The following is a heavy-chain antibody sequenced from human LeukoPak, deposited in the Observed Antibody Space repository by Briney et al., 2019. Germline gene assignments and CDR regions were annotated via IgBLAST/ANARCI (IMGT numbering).Heavy chain of an antibody. CDR3: ARAGPVPSSLYYFDC. J-gene: IGHJ4*02. Sequence: SETLSLTCTVSGGSISNYYWIWIRQPPGKGLEWIGFIYYSGSTNYNPSLKSRVTISMDTSKNQLSLKLYSVTAADTAVYYCARAGPVPSSLYYFDCWGRGTLVTVSS. CDR1: GGSISNYY. CDR2: IYYSGST. V-gene: IGHV4-59*01. D-gene: IGHD2-2*01.